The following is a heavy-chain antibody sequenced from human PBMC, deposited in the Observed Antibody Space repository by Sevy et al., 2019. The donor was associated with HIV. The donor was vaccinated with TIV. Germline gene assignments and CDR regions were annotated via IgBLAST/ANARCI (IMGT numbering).Heavy chain of an antibody. J-gene: IGHJ4*02. CDR2: IYPGDSDT. CDR1: GYSFTSYW. Sequence: GESLKISCKGSGYSFTSYWIGWVRQMPGKGLEWMGIIYPGDSDTRDSPSFQGQVTISADKSISTAYLQWSSLKASDTAMYYCARRRGAAAGKRPYYFDYWGQGTLVTVSS. CDR3: ARRRGAAAGKRPYYFDY. D-gene: IGHD6-13*01. V-gene: IGHV5-51*01.